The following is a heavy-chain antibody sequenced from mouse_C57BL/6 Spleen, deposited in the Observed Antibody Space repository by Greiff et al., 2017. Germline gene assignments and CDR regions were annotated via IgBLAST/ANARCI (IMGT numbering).Heavy chain of an antibody. J-gene: IGHJ1*03. D-gene: IGHD1-1*01. CDR2: ISYDGSN. Sequence: EVQRVESGPGLVKPSQSLSLTCSVTGYSITSGYYWNWIRQFPGNKLEWMGYISYDGSNNYNPSLKNRISITRDTSKNQFFLKLNSVTTEDTATYYCARAPARLLYWYFDVWGTGTTVTVSS. V-gene: IGHV3-6*01. CDR3: ARAPARLLYWYFDV. CDR1: GYSITSGYY.